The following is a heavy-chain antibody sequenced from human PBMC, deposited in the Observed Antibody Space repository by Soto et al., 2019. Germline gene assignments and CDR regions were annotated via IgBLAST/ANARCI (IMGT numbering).Heavy chain of an antibody. D-gene: IGHD6-19*01. CDR1: GYTFTSYY. J-gene: IGHJ6*02. CDR3: ASDFIAVAGTHYYYYYGMDV. CDR2: INPSGGST. V-gene: IGHV1-46*01. Sequence: ASVKVSCKASGYTFTSYYMHWVRQAPGQGLEWMGIINPSGGSTSYAQKFQGRVTMTRDTSTSTVYRELSSLRSEDTAVYYCASDFIAVAGTHYYYYYGMDVWGQGTTVTVSS.